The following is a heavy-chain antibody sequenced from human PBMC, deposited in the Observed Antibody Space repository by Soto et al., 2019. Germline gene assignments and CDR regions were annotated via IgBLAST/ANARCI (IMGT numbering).Heavy chain of an antibody. CDR3: ARDSGRIAVAGALFDY. CDR1: GFTFSSYS. CDR2: ISSSSSYI. V-gene: IGHV3-21*01. Sequence: EVQLVESGGGLVKPGGSLRLSCAASGFTFSSYSMNWVRQAPGKGLEWVSSISSSSSYIYYADSVKGRFTISRDNAKNSLYLQMTSMRAEETAVYYCARDSGRIAVAGALFDYWGQGTLVTVSS. J-gene: IGHJ4*02. D-gene: IGHD6-19*01.